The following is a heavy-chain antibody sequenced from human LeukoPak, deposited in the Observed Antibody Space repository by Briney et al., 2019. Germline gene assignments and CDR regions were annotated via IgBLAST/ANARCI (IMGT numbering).Heavy chain of an antibody. CDR1: GFTFSSYS. D-gene: IGHD5-18*01. CDR3: ARLAISDAFDI. V-gene: IGHV3-48*01. J-gene: IGHJ3*02. Sequence: GGSLRLSCAASGFTFSSYSMNWVRQAPGKGLEWVSYISSSSSTIYYADSVKGRFTISRDNAKNSLYLQMNSLRAEDTAVYYCARLAISDAFDIWGKGKMVTVSS. CDR2: ISSSSSTI.